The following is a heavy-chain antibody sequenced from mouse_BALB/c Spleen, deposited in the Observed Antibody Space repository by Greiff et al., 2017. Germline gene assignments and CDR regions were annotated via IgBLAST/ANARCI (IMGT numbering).Heavy chain of an antibody. CDR2: ISSGSSTI. CDR1: GFTFSSFG. J-gene: IGHJ4*01. D-gene: IGHD2-4*01. CDR3: ARGGDYGRYAMDY. V-gene: IGHV5-17*02. Sequence: EVQGVESGGGLVQPGGSRKLSCAASGFTFSSFGMHWVRQAPEKGLEWVAYISSGSSTIYYADTVKGRFTISRDNPKNTLFLQMTSLRSEDTAMYYCARGGDYGRYAMDYWGQGTSVTVSS.